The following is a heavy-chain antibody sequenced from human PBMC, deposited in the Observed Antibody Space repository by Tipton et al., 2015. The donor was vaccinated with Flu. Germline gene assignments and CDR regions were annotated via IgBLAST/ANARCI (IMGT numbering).Heavy chain of an antibody. Sequence: TLSFTCTVSGASINNYYWSWIRQPPGKGLEWIGYIYYSGNTNYNPSLKSRVTMSLDASKSHFSLKLSSVTAADTAMYYCSSYYIRAFDIWGQVTSVTVSP. CDR3: SSYYIRAFDI. CDR1: GASINNYY. CDR2: IYYSGNT. D-gene: IGHD3-10*01. V-gene: IGHV4-59*01. J-gene: IGHJ3*02.